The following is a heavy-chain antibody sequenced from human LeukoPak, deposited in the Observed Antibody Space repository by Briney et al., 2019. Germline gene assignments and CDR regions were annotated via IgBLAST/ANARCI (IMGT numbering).Heavy chain of an antibody. Sequence: SETLSLTCTVSGGSISSYYWSWIRQPPGKGLEWIGYIYYSGSTNYNPSLKSRVTISVDTSKNQFSLKLSSVTAADTAVYYCARSLIVVVPAAILSWFDPWGQGTLVTVSS. V-gene: IGHV4-59*01. D-gene: IGHD2-2*02. J-gene: IGHJ5*02. CDR2: IYYSGST. CDR1: GGSISSYY. CDR3: ARSLIVVVPAAILSWFDP.